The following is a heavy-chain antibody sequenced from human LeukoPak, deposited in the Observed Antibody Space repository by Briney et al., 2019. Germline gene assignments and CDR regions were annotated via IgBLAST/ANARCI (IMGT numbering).Heavy chain of an antibody. J-gene: IGHJ4*02. D-gene: IGHD5-18*01. Sequence: PSETLSLTCTVSGGSISSGGYYWSWIRQHPGKGLEWIGYIYYSGSTYYNPSLKSRVTISVDTSKNQFSLKLSSVTAADTAVYYCAILGGFGGYGYFDYWGQGTLVTVSS. V-gene: IGHV4-31*03. CDR3: AILGGFGGYGYFDY. CDR1: GGSISSGGYY. CDR2: IYYSGST.